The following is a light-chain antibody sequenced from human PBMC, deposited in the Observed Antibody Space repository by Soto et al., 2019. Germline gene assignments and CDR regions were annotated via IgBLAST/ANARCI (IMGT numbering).Light chain of an antibody. CDR3: QQYGYSPIT. Sequence: VVMTHSPATLSVSPGERATLSCRASESVSSHLAWYQHKPGQAPRLLIYAASSRATGSPDRFSGGGSGTDFTLTISRLEPEDFAVYYCQQYGYSPITFGQGTRLEIK. J-gene: IGKJ5*01. V-gene: IGKV3-20*01. CDR2: AAS. CDR1: ESVSSH.